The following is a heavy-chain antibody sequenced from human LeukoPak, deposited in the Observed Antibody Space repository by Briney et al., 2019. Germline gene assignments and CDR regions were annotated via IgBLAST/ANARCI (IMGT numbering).Heavy chain of an antibody. CDR1: GYTFTGYY. Sequence: ASVKVSCKASGYTFTGYYMHWVRQAPGQGLEWMGWINPNSGGTNYAQKFRGRVTMTRDTSISTAYMELSRLRSDDTAVYYCAREDIVVVPAAINWFDPWGQGTLVTVSS. J-gene: IGHJ5*02. V-gene: IGHV1-2*02. D-gene: IGHD2-2*01. CDR3: AREDIVVVPAAINWFDP. CDR2: INPNSGGT.